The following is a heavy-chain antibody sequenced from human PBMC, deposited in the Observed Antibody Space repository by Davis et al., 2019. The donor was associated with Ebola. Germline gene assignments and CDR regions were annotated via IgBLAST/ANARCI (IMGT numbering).Heavy chain of an antibody. D-gene: IGHD2-15*01. CDR3: ARDLPKSGGGHFDY. Sequence: PSETLSLTCTVSGGSISSYYWSWIRQPPGKGLEWIGYIYYSGGTNYNPSLKSRVTISVDTSKNQFSLKLSSVTAADTAVYYCARDLPKSGGGHFDYWGQGTLVTVSS. V-gene: IGHV4-59*01. J-gene: IGHJ4*02. CDR2: IYYSGGT. CDR1: GGSISSYY.